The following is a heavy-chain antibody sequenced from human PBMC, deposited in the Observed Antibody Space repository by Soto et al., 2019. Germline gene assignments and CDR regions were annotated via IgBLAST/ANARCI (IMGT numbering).Heavy chain of an antibody. CDR3: ATTPSAGSFFDN. J-gene: IGHJ4*02. D-gene: IGHD6-13*01. CDR1: GGTFSGSD. CDR2: IIPFFDSA. V-gene: IGHV1-69*01. Sequence: QGQLVQSGAEVRKPGCSVRVSCEASGGTFSGSDVAWVRQAPGQGLEWMGGIIPFFDSANYAQKFQGRVTFTVAASTSTAYLVLSSLTPDDRAVYFCATTPSAGSFFDNWGQGTLVTVSS.